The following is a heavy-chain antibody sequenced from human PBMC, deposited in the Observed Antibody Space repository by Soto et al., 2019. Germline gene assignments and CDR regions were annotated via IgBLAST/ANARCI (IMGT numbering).Heavy chain of an antibody. V-gene: IGHV2-5*01. CDR2: IYWNDNE. CDR3: AHGSGWLFDY. Sequence: QITLKESGPTLVKPTQTLTLTCTFSGFSLRDYAVGVGWIRQTPGKALEWLSFIYWNDNEYYSPSLRSRLTISKDTSKNQVVLTMTNMDPVDTATYYCAHGSGWLFDYWGQGTLVTVSS. CDR1: GFSLRDYAVG. D-gene: IGHD6-19*01. J-gene: IGHJ4*02.